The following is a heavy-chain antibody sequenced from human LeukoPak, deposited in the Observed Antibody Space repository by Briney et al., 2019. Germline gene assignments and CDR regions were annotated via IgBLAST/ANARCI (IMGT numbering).Heavy chain of an antibody. CDR2: MNPNSGNT. CDR1: GYTFTSYD. CDR3: AMAGSVPAAIYYY. V-gene: IGHV1-8*01. J-gene: IGHJ4*02. Sequence: ASVKVSCKASGYTFTSYDINWVRQATGQGLEWMGWMNPNSGNTGYAQKFQGRVTMTRDTSISTAYMELSRLRSDDTAVYYCAMAGSVPAAIYYYWGQGTLVTVSS. D-gene: IGHD2-2*02.